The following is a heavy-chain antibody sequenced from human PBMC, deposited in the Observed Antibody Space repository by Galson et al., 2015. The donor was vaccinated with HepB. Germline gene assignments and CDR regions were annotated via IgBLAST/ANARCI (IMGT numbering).Heavy chain of an antibody. CDR3: ARDKVPPIAAAAGTHGMDV. V-gene: IGHV1-2*02. CDR1: GYTFTGYY. CDR2: INPNSGGT. Sequence: SVKVSCKASGYTFTGYYMHWVRQAPGQGLEWMGWINPNSGGTNYAQKFQGRVTMTRDTSISTAYMELSRLRSDDTAAYYCARDKVPPIAAAAGTHGMDVWGQGTTVTVSS. J-gene: IGHJ6*02. D-gene: IGHD6-13*01.